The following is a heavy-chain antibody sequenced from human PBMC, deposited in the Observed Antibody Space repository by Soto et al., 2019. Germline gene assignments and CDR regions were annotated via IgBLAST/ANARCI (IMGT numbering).Heavy chain of an antibody. V-gene: IGHV4-59*01. CDR2: INYSGST. CDR1: GGSISSYY. D-gene: IGHD1-20*01. J-gene: IGHJ6*03. Sequence: SETLSLTCTVSGGSISSYYCSWIRQPPGKGLEWVGNINYSGSTIYNSSHKSRVTISVDTSKNQFSLKLSSVTAAVTAVYYCARVWYNWTCYYYYLDFWGKGTPVTVSS. CDR3: ARVWYNWTCYYYYLDF.